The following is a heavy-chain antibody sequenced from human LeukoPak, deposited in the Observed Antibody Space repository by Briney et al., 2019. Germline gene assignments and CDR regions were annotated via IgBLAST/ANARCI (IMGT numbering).Heavy chain of an antibody. V-gene: IGHV1-69*01. CDR1: GGTFISYA. D-gene: IGHD3-10*01. Sequence: SVKVSFKASGGTFISYAISWVRQAPGQGLEWMGGIIPIFGTANYAQKFQGRVTITADESTSTAYMELSSLRSEDTAVYYCARATTMVRGVIITQDSRDAFDIWGQGTMVTVSS. CDR3: ARATTMVRGVIITQDSRDAFDI. J-gene: IGHJ3*02. CDR2: IIPIFGTA.